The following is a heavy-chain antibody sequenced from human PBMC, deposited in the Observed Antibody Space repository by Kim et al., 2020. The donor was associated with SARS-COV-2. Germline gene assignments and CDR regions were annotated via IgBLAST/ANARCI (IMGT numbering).Heavy chain of an antibody. D-gene: IGHD2-21*01. Sequence: GGSLRLSCAASGFTFSSSWMHWVRQAPGKGLVWVSRINGDESITNYADSVKGRFIISRDNAKNTLYLQMNSLRAEDTAVYYCGRALEAIAWGQGTLVTVSS. J-gene: IGHJ4*02. CDR3: GRALEAIA. V-gene: IGHV3-74*01. CDR1: GFTFSSSW. CDR2: INGDESIT.